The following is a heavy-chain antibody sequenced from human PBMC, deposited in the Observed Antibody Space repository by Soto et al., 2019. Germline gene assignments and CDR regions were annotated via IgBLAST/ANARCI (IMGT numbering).Heavy chain of an antibody. CDR2: IIPILGIA. J-gene: IGHJ4*02. Sequence: SVKVSCKASGGTFSSYTISWVRQAPGQGLEWMGRIIPILGIANYAQKFQGRVTITADKSTSTAYMELSSLRSEDTAVYYCARDSGSWNYGHFDYWGQGTLVTVSS. V-gene: IGHV1-69*04. CDR1: GGTFSSYT. CDR3: ARDSGSWNYGHFDY. D-gene: IGHD1-7*01.